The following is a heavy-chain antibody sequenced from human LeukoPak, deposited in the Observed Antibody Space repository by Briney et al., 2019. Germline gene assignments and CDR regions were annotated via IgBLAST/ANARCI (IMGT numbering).Heavy chain of an antibody. CDR3: AKDDAWLQYGN. Sequence: GGTLRLSCAASGFTFSIYGMSWVRQAPGKGLEWVSAISGSGSTTYYADSVKGRFTISRDNSKGTVYLQMNSLRPEDTAVYYCAKDDAWLQYGNWGRGTLVTVSS. V-gene: IGHV3-23*01. J-gene: IGHJ4*02. CDR2: ISGSGSTT. CDR1: GFTFSIYG. D-gene: IGHD5-24*01.